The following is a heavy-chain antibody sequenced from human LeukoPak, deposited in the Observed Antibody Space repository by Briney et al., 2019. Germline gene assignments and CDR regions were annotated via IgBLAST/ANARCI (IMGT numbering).Heavy chain of an antibody. D-gene: IGHD2-2*02. CDR3: AKDPPLIVVVLAAITFDY. J-gene: IGHJ4*02. Sequence: PGGSLRLSCAASGFTFSSYGVHWVRQAPGKGLEWVAFIRYDGSNKYYADSVKGRFTISRDNSKNTLYLQMNSLRAEDTAVYYCAKDPPLIVVVLAAITFDYWGQGTLVTVSS. V-gene: IGHV3-30*02. CDR1: GFTFSSYG. CDR2: IRYDGSNK.